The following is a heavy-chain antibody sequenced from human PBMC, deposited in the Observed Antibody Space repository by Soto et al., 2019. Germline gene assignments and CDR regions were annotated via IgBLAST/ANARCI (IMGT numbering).Heavy chain of an antibody. V-gene: IGHV4-30-2*01. CDR2: IYHSGST. CDR1: GGSISSGGYS. D-gene: IGHD6-19*01. J-gene: IGHJ5*02. Sequence: PSETLSLTCAVSGGSISSGGYSWGWIRQPPGKGLEWIGYIYHSGSTYYNPSLKSRVTISVDTSKNQFSLKLSSVTAADTAVYYCARARGAVAGSFWFDPWGQGTLVTVSS. CDR3: ARARGAVAGSFWFDP.